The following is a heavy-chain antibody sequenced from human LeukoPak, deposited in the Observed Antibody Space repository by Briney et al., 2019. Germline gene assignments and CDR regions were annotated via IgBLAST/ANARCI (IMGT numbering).Heavy chain of an antibody. CDR1: GFTFSSYA. V-gene: IGHV3-11*01. J-gene: IGHJ4*02. D-gene: IGHD5-24*01. CDR2: ISSSGSTI. Sequence: GGSLRLSCAASGFTFSSYAMSWIRQAPGKGLEWVSYISSSGSTIYYADSVKGRFTISRDNAKNSLYLQMNSLRAEDTAVYYCAREGLAGYNYVVDYWGQGTLVTVSS. CDR3: AREGLAGYNYVVDY.